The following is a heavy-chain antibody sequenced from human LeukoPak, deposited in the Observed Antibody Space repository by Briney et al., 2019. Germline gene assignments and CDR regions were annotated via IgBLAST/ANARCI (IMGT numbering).Heavy chain of an antibody. V-gene: IGHV3-21*01. D-gene: IGHD2-21*01. CDR3: ARGTIGGYSPSH. J-gene: IGHJ4*02. Sequence: ASETLSLTCTVSGGSISSSSYYWGWIRQPPGKGLEWVSSISGSSSYTFYADSVRGRFTISRDNAKNSVSLQMNSLRAEDTAVYYCARGTIGGYSPSHWGQGTLVTVSS. CDR1: GGSISSSS. CDR2: ISGSSSYT.